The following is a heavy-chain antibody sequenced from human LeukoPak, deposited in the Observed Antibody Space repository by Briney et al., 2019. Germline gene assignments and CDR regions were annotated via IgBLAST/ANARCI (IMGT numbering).Heavy chain of an antibody. V-gene: IGHV3-64D*08. CDR1: GFSFSTSA. CDR2: VSSNGGST. Sequence: GGSLRLSCSASGFSFSTSAMHWVRQAPGKGLEYVSAVSSNGGSTFYGDSVKGRFTISRDNSKTTLYLQMSSLRPEDMAVYYCVKEHDYWGQGTLVTVSS. CDR3: VKEHDY. J-gene: IGHJ4*02.